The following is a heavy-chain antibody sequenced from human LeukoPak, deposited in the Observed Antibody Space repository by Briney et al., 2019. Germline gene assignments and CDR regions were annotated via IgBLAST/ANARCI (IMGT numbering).Heavy chain of an antibody. V-gene: IGHV3-64D*06. CDR1: GFTFCSYA. CDR2: ISSNGGST. Sequence: VGSLRLSCSHSGFTFCSYAIHWVRQAPGKGLEYVSAISSNGGSTYYADSVKGRFTISRDNSKNTLYLQMSSLRAEDTAVYYCVNSPYLYGSGAYIDYWGQGTLVTVSS. CDR3: VNSPYLYGSGAYIDY. J-gene: IGHJ4*02. D-gene: IGHD3-10*01.